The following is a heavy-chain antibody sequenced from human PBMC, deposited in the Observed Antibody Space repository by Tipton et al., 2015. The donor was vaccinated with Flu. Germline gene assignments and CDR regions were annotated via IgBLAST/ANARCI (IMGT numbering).Heavy chain of an antibody. CDR3: ASSSRAARLIY. Sequence: TLSLTCTVSGGSISSYYWSWIRQPPGKGLEWIGCIYYSGSTNYNPSLKSRVTISVDTSKNQFSLKLSSVTAADTAVYYCASSSRAARLIYWGQGTLVTVSS. J-gene: IGHJ4*02. V-gene: IGHV4-59*01. CDR2: IYYSGST. D-gene: IGHD6-6*01. CDR1: GGSISSYY.